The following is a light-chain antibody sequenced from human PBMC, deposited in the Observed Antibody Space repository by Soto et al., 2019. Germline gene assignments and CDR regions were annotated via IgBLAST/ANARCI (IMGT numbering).Light chain of an antibody. CDR2: GAS. Sequence: IGLTQSPGTLPLSPGERATLSCRASQSLTSTFLAWYQQKPGQAPRLLIYGASSRATGIPDRFSGSGSGTDFTLTISRLESEDFAVYYCQQYGNSARTFGQATKVEIK. CDR3: QQYGNSART. CDR1: QSLTSTF. J-gene: IGKJ1*01. V-gene: IGKV3-20*01.